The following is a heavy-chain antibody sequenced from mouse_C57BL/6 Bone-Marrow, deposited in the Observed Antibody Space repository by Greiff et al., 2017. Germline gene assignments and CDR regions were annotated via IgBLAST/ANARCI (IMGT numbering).Heavy chain of an antibody. J-gene: IGHJ1*03. CDR3: ARGSYQGYFGV. CDR1: GFTFSDFY. CDR2: SRHKANDYTT. D-gene: IGHD2-10*01. Sequence: EVQGVESGGGLVQSGRSLRLSCATSGFTFSDFYMEWVRQAPGKGLGWIAASRHKANDYTTEYSASVKGRFIVSRDTSQSILYLQMSALRAEDTAIYYCARGSYQGYFGVWGTETTVTVSS. V-gene: IGHV7-1*01.